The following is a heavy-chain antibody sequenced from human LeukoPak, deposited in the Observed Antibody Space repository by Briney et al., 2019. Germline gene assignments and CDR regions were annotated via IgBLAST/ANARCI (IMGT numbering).Heavy chain of an antibody. CDR3: AREPHSSCFDY. V-gene: IGHV3-30*04. Sequence: GGSLRLSCAASGFTFSSYAMHWVRRAPGKGLEWVAVISYDRSNKYYADSVKGRFTISRDNSKNTLYLQMNSLRAEDTAVYYCAREPHSSCFDYWGQGTLVTVSS. CDR1: GFTFSSYA. J-gene: IGHJ4*02. D-gene: IGHD6-6*01. CDR2: ISYDRSNK.